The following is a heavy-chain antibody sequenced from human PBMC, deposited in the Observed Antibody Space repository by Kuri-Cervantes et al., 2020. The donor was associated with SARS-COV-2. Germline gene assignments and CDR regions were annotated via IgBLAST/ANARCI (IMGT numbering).Heavy chain of an antibody. CDR2: IRYDGSNK. D-gene: IGHD6-19*01. V-gene: IGHV3-30*02. CDR3: AFPISGWYGGAFDI. Sequence: GESLKISCAASGFTFSSYGMHWVRQAPGKGLEWVAFIRYDGSNKYYADSVKGRFTISRDNAKNSLYLQMNSLRAEDTAVYYCAFPISGWYGGAFDIWGQGTMVIVSS. J-gene: IGHJ3*02. CDR1: GFTFSSYG.